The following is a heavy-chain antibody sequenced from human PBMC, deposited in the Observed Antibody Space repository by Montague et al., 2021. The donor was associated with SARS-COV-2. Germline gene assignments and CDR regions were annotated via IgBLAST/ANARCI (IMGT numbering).Heavy chain of an antibody. V-gene: IGHV3-33*01. CDR2: IWYDGSNK. Sequence: SLRLSCASSGFTFSSYGMHWVRQAPGKGLEWVAVIWYDGSNKYYADSVKGRFTISRDNSKNTQYLQMNSLRAEDTAVYYCARGRQSLYSNYFGGVSPYYFDYWGQGTLVTVSS. CDR3: ARGRQSLYSNYFGGVSPYYFDY. CDR1: GFTFSSYG. J-gene: IGHJ4*02. D-gene: IGHD4-11*01.